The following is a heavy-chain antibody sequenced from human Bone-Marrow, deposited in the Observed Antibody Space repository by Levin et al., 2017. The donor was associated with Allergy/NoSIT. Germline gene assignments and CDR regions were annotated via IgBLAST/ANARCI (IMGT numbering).Heavy chain of an antibody. CDR3: ARLNPLTRCGVLNGMNWFDP. CDR1: GGSIHNSY. J-gene: IGHJ5*02. Sequence: SQTLSLTCTVAGGSIHNSYWAWIRQPPGKGLEWLGYIYHSGSTNYNSSLKSRVSISVDTSKHQLSLTLRSVTAADTAVYYCARLNPLTRCGVLNGMNWFDPWGQGTLVTVSS. CDR2: IYHSGST. V-gene: IGHV4-59*01. D-gene: IGHD3-3*01.